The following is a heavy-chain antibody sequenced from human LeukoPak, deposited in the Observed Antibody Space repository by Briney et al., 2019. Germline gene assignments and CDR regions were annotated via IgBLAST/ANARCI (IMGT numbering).Heavy chain of an antibody. CDR2: ISWNSGSI. J-gene: IGHJ3*02. CDR1: GFTFDDYA. Sequence: GRSLRLSCAASGFTFDDYAMHWVRQAPGKGLDWVSGISWNSGSIGYADSVKGRFTISRDNAKNSLYLQMNSLRAEDTALYYCAKDRGSIVGVLKNAFDIWGQGTMVTVSS. CDR3: AKDRGSIVGVLKNAFDI. V-gene: IGHV3-9*01. D-gene: IGHD1-26*01.